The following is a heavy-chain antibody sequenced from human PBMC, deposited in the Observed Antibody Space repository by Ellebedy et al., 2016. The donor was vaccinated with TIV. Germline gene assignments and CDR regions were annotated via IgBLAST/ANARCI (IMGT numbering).Heavy chain of an antibody. CDR1: GFNFRTYG. CDR2: ISYDGSNK. D-gene: IGHD3-10*01. CDR3: TRDHGRGGPYGGDLDY. J-gene: IGHJ4*02. Sequence: GESLKISCVASGFNFRTYGMHWVRQAPGKGLEWVAVISYDGSNKYYVDSVKGRFTISRDNSKNTVDLQMNSLRAEDTAVYYCTRDHGRGGPYGGDLDYWGQGTLVTVSS. V-gene: IGHV3-30*03.